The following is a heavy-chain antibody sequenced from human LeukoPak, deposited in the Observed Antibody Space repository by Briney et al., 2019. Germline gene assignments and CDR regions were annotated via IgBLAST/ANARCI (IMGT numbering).Heavy chain of an antibody. D-gene: IGHD2-21*01. CDR3: AKLYCGGDCSNYYYYYMDV. Sequence: GGSLRLSCAASGFTFSSYGMHWVRQAPGKGLEGMAFIRYDGSNKYYADSVKGRFTISRDNSKNTLLLQMNSLRAEDTAVYYCAKLYCGGDCSNYYYYYMDVWGKGTTVTVSS. V-gene: IGHV3-30*02. J-gene: IGHJ6*03. CDR2: IRYDGSNK. CDR1: GFTFSSYG.